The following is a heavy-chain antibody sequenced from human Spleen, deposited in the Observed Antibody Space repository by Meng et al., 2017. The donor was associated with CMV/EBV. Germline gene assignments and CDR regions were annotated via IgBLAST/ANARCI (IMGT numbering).Heavy chain of an antibody. J-gene: IGHJ3*02. CDR3: ARDLGYCGGTDCWFDTFDI. V-gene: IGHV1-3*02. CDR1: GYTFTSYA. Sequence: ASVKVSCKASGYTFTSYAMHWVCQAPGQRLEWMGWSNAGNGNTKYSQEFQGRVTITRDTSASTAYMELSSLRSDDTAVYYCARDLGYCGGTDCWFDTFDIWGQGTMVTVSS. D-gene: IGHD2-21*01. CDR2: SNAGNGNT.